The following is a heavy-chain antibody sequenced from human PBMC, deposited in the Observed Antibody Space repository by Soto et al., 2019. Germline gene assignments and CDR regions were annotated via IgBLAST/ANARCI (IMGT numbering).Heavy chain of an antibody. V-gene: IGHV4-59*01. Sequence: PSETLSLTCTVSGGSISSYYWSWIRQPPGKGLEWIGYIYYSGSTNYNPSLKSRVTISVDTSKNQFSLKLSSVTAADTAVYYCARVSGYERYYYYGMDVWGQGTTVTV. D-gene: IGHD5-12*01. J-gene: IGHJ6*02. CDR1: GGSISSYY. CDR2: IYYSGST. CDR3: ARVSGYERYYYYGMDV.